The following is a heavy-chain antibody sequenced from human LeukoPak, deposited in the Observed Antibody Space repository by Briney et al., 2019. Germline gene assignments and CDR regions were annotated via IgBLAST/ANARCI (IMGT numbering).Heavy chain of an antibody. D-gene: IGHD3-10*01. V-gene: IGHV1-18*01. CDR1: GYTFTSYG. CDR3: ARWVTMVRGVINYYYYYMDV. CDR2: ISAYNGNT. J-gene: IGHJ6*03. Sequence: ASVKVSCKASGYTFTSYGISWVRQAPGQGLEWMGWISAYNGNTNYAQKLQGRVTMTTDTSTSTAYMELRSLRSDDTAVYYCARWVTMVRGVINYYYYYMDVWGKGTTVTISS.